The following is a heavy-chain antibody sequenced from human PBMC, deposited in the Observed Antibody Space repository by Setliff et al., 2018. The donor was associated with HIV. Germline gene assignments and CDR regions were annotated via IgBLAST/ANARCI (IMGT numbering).Heavy chain of an antibody. CDR1: GGSMSSYF. Sequence: SETLSLTCTVSGGSMSSYFWSWIRQSPGKGLGWIGYIYNSGGTNYNPSLKSRVTISLDTSKNQFSLNLTSVTAADTAVYYCARVDCSGGSCYSPAYWGQGTLVTVSS. J-gene: IGHJ4*02. V-gene: IGHV4-59*01. CDR3: ARVDCSGGSCYSPAY. D-gene: IGHD2-15*01. CDR2: IYNSGGT.